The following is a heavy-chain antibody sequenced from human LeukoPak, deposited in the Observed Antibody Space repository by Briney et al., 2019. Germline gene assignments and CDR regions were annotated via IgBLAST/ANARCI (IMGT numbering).Heavy chain of an antibody. V-gene: IGHV4-4*07. D-gene: IGHD3-3*01. J-gene: IGHJ4*02. CDR3: ARGFIEWLLLDY. CDR2: IYTSGST. Sequence: SETLSLTCTVFGGSIGSYYWSWIRQPAGKGLEWIGRIYTSGSTNYNPSLKSRVTMSVDTSKNQFSLKLSSVTAADTAVYYCARGFIEWLLLDYWGQGTLVTVSS. CDR1: GGSIGSYY.